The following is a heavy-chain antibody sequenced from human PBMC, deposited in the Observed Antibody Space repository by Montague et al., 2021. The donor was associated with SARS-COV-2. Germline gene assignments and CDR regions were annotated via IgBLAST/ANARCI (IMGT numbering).Heavy chain of an antibody. CDR3: AREGIVGATSGMDV. Sequence: SLRLSCAASGFTFSSYGMHWVRQAPGKGLEWVAVIWYDGSNKYYADSVKGRFTISRGNSKNTLYLQMNSLRAEDTAVYYCAREGIVGATSGMDVWGQGTTVTVSS. CDR1: GFTFSSYG. CDR2: IWYDGSNK. V-gene: IGHV3-33*01. J-gene: IGHJ6*02. D-gene: IGHD1-26*01.